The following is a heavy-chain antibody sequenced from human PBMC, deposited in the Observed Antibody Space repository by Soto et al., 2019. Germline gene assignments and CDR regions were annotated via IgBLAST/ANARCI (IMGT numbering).Heavy chain of an antibody. V-gene: IGHV3-74*01. Sequence: GGSLRLSCAASGFSFSSYWMSWVRQVPGKGLVWVSRINSDGSVTNYADSVKGRFTISRDNAKNTLYLQMNSLRVEDTAVYYCTRGLVGSSIIVYWGQGTLVTVSS. J-gene: IGHJ4*02. CDR3: TRGLVGSSIIVY. CDR2: INSDGSVT. D-gene: IGHD1-26*01. CDR1: GFSFSSYW.